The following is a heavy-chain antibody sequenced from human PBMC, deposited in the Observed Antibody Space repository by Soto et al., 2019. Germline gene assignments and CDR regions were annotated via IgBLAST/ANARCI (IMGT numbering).Heavy chain of an antibody. CDR1: GYSFTSYR. D-gene: IGHD6-13*01. J-gene: IGHJ4*02. CDR3: AGTGYSSSWSDY. CDR2: IDPSDSYT. V-gene: IGHV5-10-1*01. Sequence: GESLKISCKGSGYSFTSYRISWVRQMPGKGLEWMGRIDPSDSYTNYSPSFQGHVTISADKSISTAYLQWSSLKASDTAMYYCAGTGYSSSWSDYWGQGTLVTVSS.